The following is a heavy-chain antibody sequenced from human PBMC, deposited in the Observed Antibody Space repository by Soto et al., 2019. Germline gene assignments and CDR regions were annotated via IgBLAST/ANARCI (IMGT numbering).Heavy chain of an antibody. V-gene: IGHV3-15*01. CDR1: GFTFTKAY. CDR2: IKGSHAGGTT. CDR3: ATEGGYPGSNLYGAY. Sequence: EVQLVESGGGLVEPGGSIRLSCVASGFTFTKAYMTWVRQAPGKGLEWVGRIKGSHAGGTTDYATSVKGRFTISRDDSKNTLYLQMNSLKTEDTSVYYGATEGGYPGSNLYGAYWGQGTLVTVSS. D-gene: IGHD1-26*01. J-gene: IGHJ4*02.